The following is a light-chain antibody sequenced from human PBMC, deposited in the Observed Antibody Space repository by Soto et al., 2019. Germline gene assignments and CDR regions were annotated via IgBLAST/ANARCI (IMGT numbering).Light chain of an antibody. V-gene: IGLV2-14*01. CDR1: SSDVGGYNY. Sequence: QSALTQPASMSGSPGQSISISCTGTSSDVGGYNYVSWYQQHPGKAPKLMIYEVSNRPSGVSNRFSGSKSGNTASLTISGLQAEDEADYYCSSYTSCSGRVFGGGTQLTVL. J-gene: IGLJ2*01. CDR3: SSYTSCSGRV. CDR2: EVS.